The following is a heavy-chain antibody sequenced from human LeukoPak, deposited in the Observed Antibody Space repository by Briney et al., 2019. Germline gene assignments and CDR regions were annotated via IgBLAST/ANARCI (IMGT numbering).Heavy chain of an antibody. CDR3: ARITMVHNIDY. CDR2: IFYSGST. CDR1: GGSISSSSYY. D-gene: IGHD3-10*01. J-gene: IGHJ4*02. V-gene: IGHV4-39*01. Sequence: SETLSLTCTVSGGSISSSSYYWAWIRQPPGKGLEWIGNIFYSGSTYYNPSLKSRVTISVDTSKNQFSLKLSSVTAADTAVYYCARITMVHNIDYWGQGTLVTVSS.